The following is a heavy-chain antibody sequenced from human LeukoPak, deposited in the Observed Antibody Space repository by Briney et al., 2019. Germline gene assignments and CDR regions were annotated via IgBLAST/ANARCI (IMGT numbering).Heavy chain of an antibody. CDR2: ISANNNNT. CDR3: ARALYHTFDY. V-gene: IGHV1-18*04. Sequence: ASVKVSCTSSGYTFNGYYMHWVRQAPGQGLEWMGWISANNNNTDNVQKLQGRVTMTTDRSTSTAYMELRSLRSDDTAVYYCARALYHTFDYWGQGTLVTVSS. CDR1: GYTFNGYY. D-gene: IGHD2-2*01. J-gene: IGHJ4*02.